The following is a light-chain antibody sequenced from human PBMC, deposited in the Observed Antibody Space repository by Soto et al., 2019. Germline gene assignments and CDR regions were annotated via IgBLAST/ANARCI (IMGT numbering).Light chain of an antibody. Sequence: QSVLTQPPSVSGAPGQRVTISFTGSTSNIGAGYDVHWYQQLPGTAPRLLISSHNKRPSGVPDRFFGSKSGTSASLTIIGLQAEDEADYYCQSYDSSLSGSGVFGGGTKLTVL. CDR3: QSYDSSLSGSGV. CDR2: SHN. J-gene: IGLJ3*02. CDR1: TSNIGAGYD. V-gene: IGLV1-40*01.